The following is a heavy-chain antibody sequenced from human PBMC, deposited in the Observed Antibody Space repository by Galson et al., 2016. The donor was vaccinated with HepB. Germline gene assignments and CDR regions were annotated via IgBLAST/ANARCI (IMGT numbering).Heavy chain of an antibody. V-gene: IGHV1-2*02. CDR1: GYSFNGHY. D-gene: IGHD6-19*01. CDR3: ARDGRYGSSWPGWFDA. CDR2: INPNNGGT. Sequence: SVKVSCKTSGYSFNGHYLYWVRQAPGQGLEWMGWINPNNGGTKYVQKFQGRVSMTRDTSLNTVYIELSTLTSDDTAVYYCARDGRYGSSWPGWFDAWGQGTQVTV. J-gene: IGHJ5*02.